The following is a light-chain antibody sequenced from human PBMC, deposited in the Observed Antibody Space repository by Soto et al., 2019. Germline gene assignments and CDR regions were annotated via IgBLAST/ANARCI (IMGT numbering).Light chain of an antibody. CDR3: RSYTSSSTLPYV. V-gene: IGLV2-14*01. CDR1: SSDVGGYNY. Sequence: QSALTQPASVSGSPGQSITISCTGTSSDVGGYNYVSWYQQHPGKAPKLMIYEVSNRPSGVSNRFSGSKSGNTASLTISGLPAEDEADYYRRSYTSSSTLPYVFGTGTKVTVL. J-gene: IGLJ1*01. CDR2: EVS.